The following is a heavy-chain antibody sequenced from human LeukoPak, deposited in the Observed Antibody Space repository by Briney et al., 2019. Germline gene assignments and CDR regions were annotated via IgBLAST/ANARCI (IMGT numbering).Heavy chain of an antibody. Sequence: GASVKVSCKASGYIFTSFYMHWVRQAPGQGLEWMGIINPSGGNTGYAQKFQGRVTMTRSTSISTAYMELSSLRSEDTAVYYCARTPPGGDIDYWGQGTLVTVSS. D-gene: IGHD2-21*02. V-gene: IGHV1-46*01. CDR2: INPSGGNT. CDR3: ARTPPGGDIDY. CDR1: GYIFTSFY. J-gene: IGHJ4*02.